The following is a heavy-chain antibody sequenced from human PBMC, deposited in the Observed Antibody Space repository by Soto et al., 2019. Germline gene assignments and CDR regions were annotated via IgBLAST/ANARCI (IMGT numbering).Heavy chain of an antibody. Sequence: QVQLVESGGGVVQPGRSLRLSCVASGFTFSSYGMHWVRQAPGKGLEWVAVIAYDGSNKYYADSVKGRFTISRDNSKNTLYLEMNSLRPEDTAVYYCATTRIVVDTFDHWGQGTLVTVSS. CDR2: IAYDGSNK. V-gene: IGHV3-30*03. J-gene: IGHJ4*02. CDR3: ATTRIVVDTFDH. D-gene: IGHD3-22*01. CDR1: GFTFSSYG.